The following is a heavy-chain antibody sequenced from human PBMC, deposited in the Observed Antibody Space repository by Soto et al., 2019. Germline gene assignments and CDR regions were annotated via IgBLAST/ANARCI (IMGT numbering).Heavy chain of an antibody. CDR3: ARSEHELIVWHNWFDP. V-gene: IGHV1-18*01. Sequence: QVQLVQSGAEVKKPGASVKVSCKASGYTFTSYGISWVRQAPGQGLEWMGWISAYNGNTNYAQKLQVRVTMTTDTSTSTAYMELRSLRSDDTAVYYCARSEHELIVWHNWFDPWGQGTLVTVSS. CDR1: GYTFTSYG. D-gene: IGHD3-16*01. J-gene: IGHJ5*02. CDR2: ISAYNGNT.